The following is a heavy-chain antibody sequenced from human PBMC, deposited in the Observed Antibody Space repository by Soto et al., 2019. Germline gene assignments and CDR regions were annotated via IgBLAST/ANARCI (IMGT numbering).Heavy chain of an antibody. CDR3: ARSFDSSGYKSGMDV. J-gene: IGHJ6*02. Sequence: EVQLVESGGGLVQPGGSLRLSCASSGFTFSKYAMNWVRQAPGKGLEWVAYVSRSSETIYYTDSVKGRFTVSRDNARDSLTLQMHSLRDEDTAVFYGARSFDSSGYKSGMDVWGQGTTVIVSS. D-gene: IGHD3-22*01. CDR2: VSRSSETI. V-gene: IGHV3-48*02. CDR1: GFTFSKYA.